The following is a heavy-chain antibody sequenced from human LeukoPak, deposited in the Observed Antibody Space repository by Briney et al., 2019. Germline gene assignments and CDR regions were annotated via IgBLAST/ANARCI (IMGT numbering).Heavy chain of an antibody. CDR3: AKRMGGTPDH. CDR1: GFIFRNYA. V-gene: IGHV3-23*01. D-gene: IGHD1-26*01. J-gene: IGHJ1*01. CDR2: IGGDGVGK. Sequence: GGSLRLTCVASGFIFRNYAMTWVRQAPGKGLEWVSAIGGDGVGKDYADSVKGRFTISRDNSKSTLYLQMNSLRAEDTALYYCAKRMGGTPDHWSLGTLVTVSS.